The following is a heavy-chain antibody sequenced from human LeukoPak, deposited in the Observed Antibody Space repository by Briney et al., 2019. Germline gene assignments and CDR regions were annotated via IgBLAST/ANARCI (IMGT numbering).Heavy chain of an antibody. D-gene: IGHD6-13*01. V-gene: IGHV3-30-3*01. J-gene: IGHJ3*02. Sequence: GGSLRLSCAASGFTFSSYAMHWVRQAPGKGLEWVAVISYDGSNKYYADSVKGRFTISRDNSKNTLYLQMNSLRAEDTAVYYCARVFSVVYSSSWGGAFDIWGQGTMVTVSS. CDR3: ARVFSVVYSSSWGGAFDI. CDR2: ISYDGSNK. CDR1: GFTFSSYA.